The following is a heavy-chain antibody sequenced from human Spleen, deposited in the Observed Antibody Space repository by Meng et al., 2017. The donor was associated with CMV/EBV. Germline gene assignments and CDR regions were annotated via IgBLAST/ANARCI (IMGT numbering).Heavy chain of an antibody. Sequence: ASVKVSCKASGYMFTGYYIHWVRQAPGQGHEWMGWINPNSGGTNYAQKFQGRVTMTRDTSTSTVYMELSSLRSEDTAVYYCARPRGYSYGPLDYWGQGTLVTVSS. J-gene: IGHJ4*02. CDR3: ARPRGYSYGPLDY. D-gene: IGHD5-18*01. CDR2: INPNSGGT. V-gene: IGHV1-2*02. CDR1: GYMFTGYY.